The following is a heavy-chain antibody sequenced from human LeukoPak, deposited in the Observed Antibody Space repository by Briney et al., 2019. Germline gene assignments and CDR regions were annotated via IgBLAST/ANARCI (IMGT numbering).Heavy chain of an antibody. V-gene: IGHV3-23*01. Sequence: GGSLTLSCTASGYTFSGSDMSWARQSPGGGLEWVSLISYSGANSYYTDSVRGRFTISRDTSKDTLFLQMNSLRAEDTAIYYCARDMQLSTWGLGTMVTVSS. CDR1: GYTFSGSD. CDR3: ARDMQLST. D-gene: IGHD3-16*02. CDR2: ISYSGANS. J-gene: IGHJ3*01.